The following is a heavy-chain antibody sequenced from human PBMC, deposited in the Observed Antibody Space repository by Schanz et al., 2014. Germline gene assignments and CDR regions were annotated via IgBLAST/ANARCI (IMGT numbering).Heavy chain of an antibody. V-gene: IGHV3-48*02. CDR2: ISSTSSSK. CDR1: GFTFNSYS. CDR3: AKDGEIWSGYPEYFDS. D-gene: IGHD3-3*01. J-gene: IGHJ4*02. Sequence: EVHLVESGGGLGQRGGSLIVSCEGSGFTFNSYSMNWVRQAPGKGLEWILYISSTSSSKDYADSVKGRFSISRDNAKNSLYLQMNSLRDEDTAVYYCAKDGEIWSGYPEYFDSWGQGTLVTVSS.